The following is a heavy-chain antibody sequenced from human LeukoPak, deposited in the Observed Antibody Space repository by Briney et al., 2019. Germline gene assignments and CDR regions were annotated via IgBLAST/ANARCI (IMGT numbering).Heavy chain of an antibody. D-gene: IGHD5-12*01. CDR2: ISDGSRDT. CDR3: TTRLRNHFDY. Sequence: GGSLRLSCAASGFTFSSFTMNWVRQAPGKGLEWVSTISDGSRDTHYAGSVKGRFTISRDDSQNIVYLQMDSLTAEDTALCYCTTRLRNHFDYWGQGTQVTVSS. J-gene: IGHJ4*02. V-gene: IGHV3-23*01. CDR1: GFTFSSFT.